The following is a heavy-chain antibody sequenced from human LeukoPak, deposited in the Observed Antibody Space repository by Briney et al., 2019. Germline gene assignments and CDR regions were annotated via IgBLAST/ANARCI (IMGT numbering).Heavy chain of an antibody. CDR1: GFSISSYW. Sequence: GGSLRLSCAASGFSISSYWMHWVRQVPGKGLAWVSRISPDGSTTGYADSVKGRFTASRDNARNTLYLQINSLRAEDSAVYYCTRDRTTITLFELWGQGTLVTVSS. J-gene: IGHJ4*02. V-gene: IGHV3-74*01. CDR2: ISPDGSTT. CDR3: TRDRTTITLFEL. D-gene: IGHD4-11*01.